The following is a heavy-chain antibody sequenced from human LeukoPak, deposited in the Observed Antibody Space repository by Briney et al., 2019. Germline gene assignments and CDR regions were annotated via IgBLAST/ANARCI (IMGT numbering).Heavy chain of an antibody. CDR2: ISSSGSTI. J-gene: IGHJ4*02. Sequence: GGSLRLSYAASGFTFSSYEMNWVRQAPGKGLEWVSYISSSGSTIYYADSVKGRFTISRDNAKNSLYLQMNSLRAEDTAVYYCARVHSATIAAAGFDYWGQGTLVTVSS. CDR3: ARVHSATIAAAGFDY. D-gene: IGHD6-13*01. CDR1: GFTFSSYE. V-gene: IGHV3-48*03.